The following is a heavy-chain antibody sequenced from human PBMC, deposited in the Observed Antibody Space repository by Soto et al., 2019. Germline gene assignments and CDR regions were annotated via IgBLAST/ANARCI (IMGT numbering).Heavy chain of an antibody. J-gene: IGHJ4*02. D-gene: IGHD1-26*01. V-gene: IGHV3-30*18. CDR2: ISYDGSNK. CDR3: AKDEVGATTRGGTWDY. Sequence: QVQLVESGGGVVQPGRSLRLSCAASGFTFSSYGMHWVRQAPGKGLEWGAVISYDGSNKYYADSVKGRFTISRDNSKNTLYLQMNSLRAEDTAVYYCAKDEVGATTRGGTWDYWGQGTLVTVSS. CDR1: GFTFSSYG.